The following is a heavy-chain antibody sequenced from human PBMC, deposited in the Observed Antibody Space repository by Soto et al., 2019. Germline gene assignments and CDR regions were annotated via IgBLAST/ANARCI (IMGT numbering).Heavy chain of an antibody. V-gene: IGHV1-18*01. CDR2: ISAYNGNT. Sequence: ASVKVSCKASGYTFTSYGISWGRQAPGQGLEWMGWISAYNGNTNYAQKLQGRVTMTTDTSTSTAYMELRSLRSDDTAVYYCARDGGYRQRGAFDIWGQGTMVTVSS. J-gene: IGHJ3*02. D-gene: IGHD1-26*01. CDR3: ARDGGYRQRGAFDI. CDR1: GYTFTSYG.